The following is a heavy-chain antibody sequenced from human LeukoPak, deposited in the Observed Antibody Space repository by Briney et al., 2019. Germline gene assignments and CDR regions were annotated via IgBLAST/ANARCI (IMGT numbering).Heavy chain of an antibody. J-gene: IGHJ3*02. Sequence: GRSLRLSCAASGFTFSTYAMHWVRQAPGKGLEWVAFISYDGNNKYYADSVKGRFTISRDNSKNTLYLQMNSLRAEDTAVYYCARVSGLLLDAFDIWGQGTMVTVSS. CDR2: ISYDGNNK. CDR1: GFTFSTYA. CDR3: ARVSGLLLDAFDI. D-gene: IGHD2-15*01. V-gene: IGHV3-30-3*01.